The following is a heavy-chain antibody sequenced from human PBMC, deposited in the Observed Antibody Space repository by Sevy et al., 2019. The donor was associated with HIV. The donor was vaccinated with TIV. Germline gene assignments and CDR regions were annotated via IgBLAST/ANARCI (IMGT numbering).Heavy chain of an antibody. CDR3: ARVRDRYCSSTSCYTGYYYGMDV. J-gene: IGHJ6*02. D-gene: IGHD2-2*02. CDR2: ISSSGSTI. Sequence: GGSLRLSCAASGFTFSDYYMSWIRQAPGKGLEWVSYISSSGSTIYYADSVKGRFTISRDNAKNSLYLQMNSLRAEDTAVHYCARVRDRYCSSTSCYTGYYYGMDVWGQGTTVTVSS. CDR1: GFTFSDYY. V-gene: IGHV3-11*01.